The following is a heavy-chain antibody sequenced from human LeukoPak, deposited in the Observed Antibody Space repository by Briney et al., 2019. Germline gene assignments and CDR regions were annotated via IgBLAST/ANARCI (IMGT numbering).Heavy chain of an antibody. J-gene: IGHJ6*02. Sequence: PRGSLRLSCAASGFTFSDYYMSWIRQAPGKGLEWVSYISSSGSTIYYADSVKGRFTISRDNAKNSLYLQMNSLRAEDTAVYYCARGPTVTSSYYYYGMDVWGQGTTVTVSS. CDR1: GFTFSDYY. CDR2: ISSSGSTI. D-gene: IGHD4-11*01. CDR3: ARGPTVTSSYYYYGMDV. V-gene: IGHV3-11*01.